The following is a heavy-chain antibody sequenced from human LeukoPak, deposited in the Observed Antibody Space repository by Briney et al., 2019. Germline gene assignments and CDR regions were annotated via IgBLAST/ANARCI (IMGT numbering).Heavy chain of an antibody. D-gene: IGHD6-19*01. J-gene: IGHJ5*02. V-gene: IGHV3-23*01. CDR3: AKDGAQYSSGPECDP. Sequence: PGGSLGLSCAAPGLHFSGTALGWVRQAPGKGLGWVSAISHDGMNAYYADSVKGRFTISRDNSKKTVSLEMSSLTAADTGVYYCAKDGAQYSSGPECDPRGQGALVTVSP. CDR1: GLHFSGTA. CDR2: ISHDGMNA.